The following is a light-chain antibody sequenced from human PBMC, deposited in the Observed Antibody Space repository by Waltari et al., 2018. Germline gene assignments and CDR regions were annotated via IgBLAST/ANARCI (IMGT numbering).Light chain of an antibody. Sequence: EIVLTQSPGTASLSPGERVTLSCRASQSVGSSSLAWYQQKPGQAPRLIIYRASRRATGMPARFSGSGSGTDFSLTISRLEPEDFAVYYCQQHGTLPATFGQGTKVEIK. CDR3: QQHGTLPAT. CDR1: QSVGSSS. CDR2: RAS. V-gene: IGKV3-20*01. J-gene: IGKJ1*01.